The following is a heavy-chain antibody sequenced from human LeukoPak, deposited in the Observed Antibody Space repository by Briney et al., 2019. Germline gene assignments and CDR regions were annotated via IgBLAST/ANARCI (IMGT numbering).Heavy chain of an antibody. Sequence: GRSLRLSCAASGFSFDTHGMHWVRQAPGKGLEWVAVIWCDGSKKYYADSVEGRFTISRDNSKKSLFLQMNSLRAEDTALYYCARDVFADSSGGSLDFWGQGTLVTVSS. V-gene: IGHV3-33*01. D-gene: IGHD3-16*01. CDR2: IWCDGSKK. CDR3: ARDVFADSSGGSLDF. CDR1: GFSFDTHG. J-gene: IGHJ4*02.